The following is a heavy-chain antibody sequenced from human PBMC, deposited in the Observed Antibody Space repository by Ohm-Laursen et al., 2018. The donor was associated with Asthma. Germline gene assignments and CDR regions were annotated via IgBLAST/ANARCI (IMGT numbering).Heavy chain of an antibody. Sequence: SDTLSLTCAVYGTSLSNYYWTWIRQPPGKGLEWIGEVDQSGSAKYTPSLKSRVTISQDSSKSQFSLKLTSATAADTAIYYCAGLSAYFYYSGLAVWSQGTSVTVSS. J-gene: IGHJ6*02. CDR1: GTSLSNYY. CDR3: AGLSAYFYYSGLAV. CDR2: VDQSGSA. D-gene: IGHD3-3*01. V-gene: IGHV4-34*01.